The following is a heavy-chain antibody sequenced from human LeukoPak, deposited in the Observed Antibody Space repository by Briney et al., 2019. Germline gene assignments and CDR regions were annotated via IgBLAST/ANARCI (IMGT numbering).Heavy chain of an antibody. V-gene: IGHV1-2*02. CDR2: INPNSGGT. Sequence: ASVKVSCKASGYTFTSYDINWVRQATGQGLEWMGWINPNSGGTNYAQKFQGRVTMTRDTSISTAYMELSRLRSDDTAVYYCARVRRGYSVDYWGLGTLVTVSS. J-gene: IGHJ4*02. CDR3: ARVRRGYSVDY. CDR1: GYTFTSYD. D-gene: IGHD6-13*01.